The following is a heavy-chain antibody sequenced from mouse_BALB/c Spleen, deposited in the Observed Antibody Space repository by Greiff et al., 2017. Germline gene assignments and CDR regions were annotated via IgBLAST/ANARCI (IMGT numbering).Heavy chain of an antibody. CDR2: IDPANGNT. CDR3: ASTDGYLFDY. CDR1: GFNIKDTY. V-gene: IGHV14-3*02. D-gene: IGHD2-3*01. Sequence: EVQLQQSGAELVKPGASVKLSCTASGFNIKDTYMHWVKQRPEQGLEWIGRIDPANGNTKYDPKFQGKATITADTSSNTAYLQLSSLTSEDTAVYYCASTDGYLFDYWGQGTTLTVSS. J-gene: IGHJ2*01.